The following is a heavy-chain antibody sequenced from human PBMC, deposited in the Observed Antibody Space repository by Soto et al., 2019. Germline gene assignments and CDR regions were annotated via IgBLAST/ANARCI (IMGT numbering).Heavy chain of an antibody. CDR3: ARVPSP. J-gene: IGHJ5*02. CDR2: MHYDGTT. CDR1: GDSITSRNW. V-gene: IGHV4-4*02. Sequence: SETLALTCGVSGDSITSRNWWAWVRQTPGKGLEWIGEMHYDGTTNYNPSLKSRVTISVDRSKNQFSLRLNSVTAADTALYYCARVPSPWGQGTLVTVSS.